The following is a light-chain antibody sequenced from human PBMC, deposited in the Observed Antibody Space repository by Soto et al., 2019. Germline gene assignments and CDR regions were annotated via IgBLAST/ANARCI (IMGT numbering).Light chain of an antibody. J-gene: IGKJ3*01. CDR2: AAS. CDR3: QQYYCYPPD. V-gene: IGKV1-8*01. Sequence: AIRMTQSPSSLSATTGDRVTITCRASQGISSYLAWYQQKPGKAPKLLIYAASTLQSGVPSRFSGSGSGTDFTLTISCLQSEDFATYYCQQYYCYPPDFGPGTKVDIK. CDR1: QGISSY.